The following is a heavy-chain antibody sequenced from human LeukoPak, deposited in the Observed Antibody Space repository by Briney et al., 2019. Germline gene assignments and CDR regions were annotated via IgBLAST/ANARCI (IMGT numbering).Heavy chain of an antibody. J-gene: IGHJ3*02. CDR1: GFTFSSYA. V-gene: IGHV3-53*01. CDR2: IYSGGST. Sequence: PGGSLRLSCAASGFTFSSYAMSWVRQAPGKGLEWVSVIYSGGSTYYADSVKGRFTISRDNSKNTLYLQMNSLRAEDTAVYYCARGAFNDAFDIWGQGTMVTVSS. CDR3: ARGAFNDAFDI.